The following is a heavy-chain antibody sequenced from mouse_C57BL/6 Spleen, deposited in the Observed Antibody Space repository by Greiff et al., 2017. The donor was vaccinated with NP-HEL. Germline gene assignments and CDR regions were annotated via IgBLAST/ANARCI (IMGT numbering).Heavy chain of an antibody. Sequence: EVQVVESGGGLVKPGGSLKLSCAASGFTFSSYAMSWVRQTPEKRLEWVATISDGGSYTYYPDNVKGRFTISRDNAKNNLYLQMSHLKSEDTAMYYCARDFYGNYGSYAMDYWGQGTSVTVAS. CDR3: ARDFYGNYGSYAMDY. V-gene: IGHV5-4*01. D-gene: IGHD2-1*01. CDR1: GFTFSSYA. CDR2: ISDGGSYT. J-gene: IGHJ4*01.